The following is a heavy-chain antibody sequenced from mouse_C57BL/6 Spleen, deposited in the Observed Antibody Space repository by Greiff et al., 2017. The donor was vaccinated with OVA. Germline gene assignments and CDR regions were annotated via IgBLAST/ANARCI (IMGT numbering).Heavy chain of an antibody. V-gene: IGHV1-54*01. Sequence: QVQLQQSGAELVRPGTSVKVSCKASGYAFTNYLIEWVKQRPGQGLGWIGVINPGSGGTNYNEKFKGKATLTADKSSSTAYMQLSSLTSEDSAVYFCARKGRAMDYWGQGTSVTVSS. J-gene: IGHJ4*01. CDR2: INPGSGGT. CDR3: ARKGRAMDY. CDR1: GYAFTNYL.